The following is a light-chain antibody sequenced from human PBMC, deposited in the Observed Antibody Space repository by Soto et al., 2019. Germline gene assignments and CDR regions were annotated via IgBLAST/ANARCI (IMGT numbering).Light chain of an antibody. V-gene: IGKV3-20*01. CDR1: QSVSSSY. Sequence: EIVLTQSPGTLSLSPGERATLSCRASQSVSSSYLAWYQQKPGQAPRLLIYGASSRATGIPDRFSGSGSGTDLTLTISRLEPEDFAVYSCQQYGSFPLTFGGGTKVEIK. CDR3: QQYGSFPLT. J-gene: IGKJ4*01. CDR2: GAS.